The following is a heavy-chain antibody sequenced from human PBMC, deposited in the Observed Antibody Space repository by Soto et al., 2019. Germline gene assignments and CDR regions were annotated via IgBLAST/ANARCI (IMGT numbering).Heavy chain of an antibody. J-gene: IGHJ6*02. CDR3: ARAKMYYDFWSGPLPDLYYYYGMDV. CDR2: INPSGGST. Sequence: GASVKVSCKASGYTFTSYYMHWVRQAPGQGLEWMGIINPSGGSTSYAQKFQGRVTMTRDTSTSTVYMELSSLRSEDMAVYYCARAKMYYDFWSGPLPDLYYYYGMDVWGQGTTVTVSS. CDR1: GYTFTSYY. D-gene: IGHD3-3*01. V-gene: IGHV1-46*01.